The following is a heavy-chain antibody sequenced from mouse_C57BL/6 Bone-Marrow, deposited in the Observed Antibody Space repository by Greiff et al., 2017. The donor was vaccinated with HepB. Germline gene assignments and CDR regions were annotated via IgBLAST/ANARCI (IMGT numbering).Heavy chain of an antibody. CDR1: GYTFTSYW. V-gene: IGHV1-55*01. J-gene: IGHJ1*03. CDR3: ARESITSEYFDV. Sequence: QVQLQQPGAELVKPGASVKMSCKASGYTFTSYWITWVKQRPGQGLEWIGDIYPGSGSTNYNEKFKSKATLTVDTSSSTAYMQLSSLTSEDSAVYYCARESITSEYFDVWGTGTTVTVSS. CDR2: IYPGSGST. D-gene: IGHD1-1*01.